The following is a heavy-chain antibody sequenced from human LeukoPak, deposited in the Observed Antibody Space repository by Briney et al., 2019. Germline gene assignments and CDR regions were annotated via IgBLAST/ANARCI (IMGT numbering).Heavy chain of an antibody. J-gene: IGHJ5*02. Sequence: SETLSLTCTVSGGSISSYYWSWIRQPPGKGLEWIGYIYYSGNTNYNPSLKSRVTISVDTSKNQFSLKLSSVTAADTAVYYCARDQWWYCSSTSCYEGWFDPWGQGTLVTVSS. CDR3: ARDQWWYCSSTSCYEGWFDP. CDR2: IYYSGNT. V-gene: IGHV4-59*01. D-gene: IGHD2-2*01. CDR1: GGSISSYY.